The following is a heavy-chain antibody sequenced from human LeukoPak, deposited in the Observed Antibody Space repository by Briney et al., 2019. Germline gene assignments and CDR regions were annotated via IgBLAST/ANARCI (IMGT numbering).Heavy chain of an antibody. CDR1: GFTFSDYY. Sequence: NPGGSLRLSCAASGFTFSDYYMSWIRQAPGKGLEWVSYISSSGSTIYYADSVRGRFTISRDNAKNSLYLQMNSLRAEDTAVYYCARMGLRSYTIDYWGQGTLVTVSS. CDR3: ARMGLRSYTIDY. V-gene: IGHV3-11*01. J-gene: IGHJ4*02. CDR2: ISSSGSTI. D-gene: IGHD5-12*01.